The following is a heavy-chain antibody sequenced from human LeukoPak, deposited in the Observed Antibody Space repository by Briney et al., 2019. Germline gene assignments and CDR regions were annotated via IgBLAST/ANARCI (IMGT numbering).Heavy chain of an antibody. J-gene: IGHJ4*02. CDR1: GFTFSSYW. V-gene: IGHV3-7*03. Sequence: GGSLRLSCAASGFTFSSYWMSWVRQAAGKGLGWVANIKQDGSEKYYVDSVKGRFTISRDNAKNSLYLQMNSLRAEDTAVYYCAREYNWNDCYFDYWGQGTLVTVSS. CDR2: IKQDGSEK. D-gene: IGHD1-1*01. CDR3: AREYNWNDCYFDY.